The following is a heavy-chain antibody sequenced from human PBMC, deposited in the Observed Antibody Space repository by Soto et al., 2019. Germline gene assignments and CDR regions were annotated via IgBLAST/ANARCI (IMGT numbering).Heavy chain of an antibody. CDR3: ATQAIAAAGDAFDI. CDR1: RYTLTELS. Sequence: ASVKVSCKVSRYTLTELSMHWVRQAPGKGLEWMGGFDPEDGETIYAQKFQGRVTMTEDTSTDTAYMELSSLRSEDTAVYYCATQAIAAAGDAFDIWGQGTMVTVSS. V-gene: IGHV1-24*01. J-gene: IGHJ3*02. CDR2: FDPEDGET. D-gene: IGHD6-13*01.